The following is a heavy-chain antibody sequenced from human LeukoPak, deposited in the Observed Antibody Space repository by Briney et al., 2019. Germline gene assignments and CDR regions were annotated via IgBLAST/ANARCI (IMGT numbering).Heavy chain of an antibody. CDR2: ISSSGGST. Sequence: GGSLRLSCAASRFTFSADAMSWVRQTPGKGLEWVSAISSSGGSTYYADSVKGRFTVSRDNSKNTLYLQMNSLRAEDTAIYYCARTEYSGSTAGAFDIWGQATMVTVSS. CDR3: ARTEYSGSTAGAFDI. V-gene: IGHV3-23*01. J-gene: IGHJ3*02. CDR1: RFTFSADA. D-gene: IGHD1-26*01.